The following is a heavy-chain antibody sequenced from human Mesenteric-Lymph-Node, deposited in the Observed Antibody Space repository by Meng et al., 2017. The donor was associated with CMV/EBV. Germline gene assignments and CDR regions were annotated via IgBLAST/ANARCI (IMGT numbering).Heavy chain of an antibody. V-gene: IGHV3-23*01. CDR3: ARGGFGRGVVIPFYGMDV. D-gene: IGHD3-3*01. CDR2: ISGSGGST. J-gene: IGHJ6*02. CDR1: GFTFSSYA. Sequence: GESLKISCAASGFTFSSYAMSWVRQAPGKGLEWVSAISGSGGSTYYADSVKGRFTISRDNSKNTLYLQMNSLRAEDTAIYYCARGGFGRGVVIPFYGMDVWGQGTTVTVSS.